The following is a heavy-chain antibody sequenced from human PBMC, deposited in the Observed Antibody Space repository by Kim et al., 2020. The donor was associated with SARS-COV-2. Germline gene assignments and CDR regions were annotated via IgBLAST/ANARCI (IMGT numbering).Heavy chain of an antibody. Sequence: GESLKISCKGSGYSFTSYWIGWVRQMPGKGLEWMGIIYPGDSDTRYSPSFQGQVTISADKSIGTAYLQWSSLKASDTAMYYCARQGMAYCGGDCYWNIWGQGTMVTVSS. V-gene: IGHV5-51*01. D-gene: IGHD2-21*02. CDR1: GYSFTSYW. CDR2: IYPGDSDT. J-gene: IGHJ3*02. CDR3: ARQGMAYCGGDCYWNI.